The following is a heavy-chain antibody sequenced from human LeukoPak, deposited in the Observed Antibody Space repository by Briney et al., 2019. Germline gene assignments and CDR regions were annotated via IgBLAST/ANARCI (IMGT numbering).Heavy chain of an antibody. CDR3: ARVSLRQQLVQEDYYGMDV. V-gene: IGHV1-69*02. D-gene: IGHD6-13*01. J-gene: IGHJ6*02. CDR2: IIPILGIA. Sequence: SVKVSCKASGYTFTSYYMHWVRQAPGQGLEWMGRIIPILGIANYAQKFQGRVTITADKSTSTAYMELSSLRSEDTAVYYCARVSLRQQLVQEDYYGMDVWGQGTTVTVSS. CDR1: GYTFTSYY.